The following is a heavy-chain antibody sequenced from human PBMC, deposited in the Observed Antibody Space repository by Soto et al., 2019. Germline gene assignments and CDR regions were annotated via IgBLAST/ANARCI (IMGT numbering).Heavy chain of an antibody. CDR3: AREDRGGDYYYGMDV. CDR2: INAGNGNT. Sequence: ASVKVSCKASGYTFTSYAMHWVRQAPGQRLEWMGWINAGNGNTKYSQKFQGRVTITRDTSASTAYMELSSLRSEDTAVYYCAREDRGGDYYYGMDVWGQGTTVTV. J-gene: IGHJ6*02. CDR1: GYTFTSYA. V-gene: IGHV1-3*01. D-gene: IGHD3-10*01.